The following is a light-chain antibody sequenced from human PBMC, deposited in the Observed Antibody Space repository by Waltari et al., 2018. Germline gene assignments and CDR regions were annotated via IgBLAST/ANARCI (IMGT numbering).Light chain of an antibody. CDR2: KAN. CDR3: ALYMGSGIWV. J-gene: IGLJ3*02. V-gene: IGLV8-61*01. Sequence: QTVVTQEPSLSVSPGGPVTLTCALSSDSLSTTSSAPWYQQPPGQAPRTLVYKANARSSGVPDRFSGSILGNTAALTITGAQADDESDYYCALYMGSGIWVFGGGTRLTVL. CDR1: SDSLSTTSS.